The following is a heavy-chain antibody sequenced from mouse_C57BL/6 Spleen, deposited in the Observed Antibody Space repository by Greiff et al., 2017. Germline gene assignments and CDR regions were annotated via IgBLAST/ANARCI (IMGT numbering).Heavy chain of an antibody. CDR3: ASECYGSSSWYCDV. CDR2: ISTYSGDA. V-gene: IGHV1-67*01. Sequence: QVQLQQSGPELVRPGVSVKISCKGSGYTFTDYAMHWVKQSHAKSLEWIGVISTYSGDASYNQKFKDKGTLTVDKSTSTAKMELDRLTPEDSAVYYCASECYGSSSWYCDVWGTGTTVTVSS. J-gene: IGHJ1*03. CDR1: GYTFTDYA. D-gene: IGHD1-1*01.